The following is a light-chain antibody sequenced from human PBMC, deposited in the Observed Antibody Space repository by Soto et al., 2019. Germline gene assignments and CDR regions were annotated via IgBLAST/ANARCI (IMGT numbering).Light chain of an antibody. CDR2: LNSDGSH. CDR3: QTWGTGIHGV. Sequence: QPVLTQSPSASASLGASVKLTCTLSSGHSSYAIAWHQQQPEKGPRYLMKLNSDGSHTKGDGIPDRFSGSNSGAERYLTISSLQSEDEADYYCQTWGTGIHGVFGGGTKLTVL. J-gene: IGLJ3*02. V-gene: IGLV4-69*01. CDR1: SGHSSYA.